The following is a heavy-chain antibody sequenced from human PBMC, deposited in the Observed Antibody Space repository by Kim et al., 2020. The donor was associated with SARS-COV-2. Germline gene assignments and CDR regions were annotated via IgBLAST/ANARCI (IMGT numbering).Heavy chain of an antibody. D-gene: IGHD3-9*01. V-gene: IGHV4-39*01. Sequence: STYYNPSLKSRVTISVDTSKNQFSLKLSSVTAADTAVYYCATSGRTGPLFWGQGTLVTVSS. CDR3: ATSGRTGPLF. J-gene: IGHJ4*02. CDR2: ST.